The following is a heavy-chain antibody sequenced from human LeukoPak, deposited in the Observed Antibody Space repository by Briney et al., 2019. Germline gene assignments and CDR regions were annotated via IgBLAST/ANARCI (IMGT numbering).Heavy chain of an antibody. CDR3: AKDGLITFGGVINPEYFQH. CDR2: IRYDGSNK. J-gene: IGHJ1*01. V-gene: IGHV3-30*02. CDR1: GFTFSSYG. D-gene: IGHD3-16*01. Sequence: GGSLRLSCAASGFTFSSYGMHWVRQAPGKGLEWVAFIRYDGSNKYYADSVKGRFTISRDNSKNTLYLQMNSLRAEDTAVYYCAKDGLITFGGVINPEYFQHWGQGTLVTVSS.